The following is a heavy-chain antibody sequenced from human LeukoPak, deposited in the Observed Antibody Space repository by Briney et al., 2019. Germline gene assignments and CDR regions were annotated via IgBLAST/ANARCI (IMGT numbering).Heavy chain of an antibody. CDR1: GGTFSSYT. CDR2: IIPILGIA. J-gene: IGHJ4*02. D-gene: IGHD3/OR15-3a*01. V-gene: IGHV1-69*02. CDR3: ASGTGGMVYDY. Sequence: VASVKLSCKASGGTFSSYTISWVRQAPGQGLEWMGRIIPILGIANYAQKFQGRVTITADKSTSTAYMELSSLRSEDTAVYYCASGTGGMVYDYWGQGTLVTVSS.